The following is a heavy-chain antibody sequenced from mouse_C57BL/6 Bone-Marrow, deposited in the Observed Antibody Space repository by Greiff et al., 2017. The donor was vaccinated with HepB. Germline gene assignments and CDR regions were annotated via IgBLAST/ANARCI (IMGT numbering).Heavy chain of an antibody. V-gene: IGHV5-15*01. D-gene: IGHD2-3*01. CDR2: ISNLAYSI. CDR1: GFTFSDYG. CDR3: ARRGGYDGPWFAY. J-gene: IGHJ3*01. Sequence: EVKLMESGGGLVQPGGSLKLSCAASGFTFSDYGMAWVRQAPRKGPEWVAFISNLAYSIYYADTVTGRFTISRENAKNTLYLEMSSLRSEDTAMYCCARRGGYDGPWFAYWGQGTLVTVSA.